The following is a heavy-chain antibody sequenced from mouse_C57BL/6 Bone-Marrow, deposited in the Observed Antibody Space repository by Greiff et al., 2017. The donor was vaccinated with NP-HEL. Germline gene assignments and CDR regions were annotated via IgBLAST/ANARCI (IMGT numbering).Heavy chain of an antibody. J-gene: IGHJ4*01. CDR2: IWSGGST. D-gene: IGHD1-1*01. V-gene: IGHV2-2*01. CDR1: GFSLTSYG. CDR3: ARNEDDGSSYAMDY. Sequence: VQLQESGPGLVQPSQSLSITCTVSGFSLTSYGVHWVRQSPGKGLEWLGVIWSGGSTDYNAVFISRLSISKDNSKSQVFFKMNSLQADDTAIYYCARNEDDGSSYAMDYWGQGTSVTVSS.